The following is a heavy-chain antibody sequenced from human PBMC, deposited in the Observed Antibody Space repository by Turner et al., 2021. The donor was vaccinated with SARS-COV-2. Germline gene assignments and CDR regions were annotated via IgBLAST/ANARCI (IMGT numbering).Heavy chain of an antibody. CDR2: ITSSDT. CDR3: VRDKDSSDYYY. D-gene: IGHD3-22*01. CDR1: GFTFSSYS. V-gene: IGHV3-21*01. J-gene: IGHJ4*02. Sequence: VQLVESGGGVVQPGRSLRLSCSSSGFTFSSYSMNWVGQAPGKGLEWVSSITSSDTYYADSVKGRFTISRDNAKNSLYLQMNSLRAEDTAVYYCVRDKDSSDYYYWGQGTLVTVSS.